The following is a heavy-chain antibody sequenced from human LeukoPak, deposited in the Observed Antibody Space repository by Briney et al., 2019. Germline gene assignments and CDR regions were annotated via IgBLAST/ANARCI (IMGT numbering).Heavy chain of an antibody. CDR3: ARELAYGSGSYWFAYYYHYMDV. V-gene: IGHV1-18*01. J-gene: IGHJ6*03. Sequence: GASVKVSCKASGYTFTSYGISWVRQAPGQGLEWMGWISAYNGNTNYAQKLQGRVTMTTDTSTSTAYMELRSLRSDDTAVYYCARELAYGSGSYWFAYYYHYMDVWGKGTTVTVSS. D-gene: IGHD3-10*01. CDR2: ISAYNGNT. CDR1: GYTFTSYG.